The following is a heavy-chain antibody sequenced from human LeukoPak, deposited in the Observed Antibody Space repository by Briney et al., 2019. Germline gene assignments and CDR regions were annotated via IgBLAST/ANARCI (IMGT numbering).Heavy chain of an antibody. D-gene: IGHD3-22*01. Sequence: SETLSLTCTVSGGSISSSSYYWGWIRQPPGKGLEWIGSIYYSGSTYYNPSLKSRVTISVDTSKNQFSLKLSSVTAADTAVYYCARDGVLYYYDSSGYYPNWFDPWGQGTLVTVSS. CDR1: GGSISSSSYY. V-gene: IGHV4-39*07. CDR3: ARDGVLYYYDSSGYYPNWFDP. CDR2: IYYSGST. J-gene: IGHJ5*02.